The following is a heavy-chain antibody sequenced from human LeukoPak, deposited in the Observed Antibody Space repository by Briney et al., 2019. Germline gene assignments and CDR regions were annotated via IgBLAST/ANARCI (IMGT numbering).Heavy chain of an antibody. CDR2: IYYDGSNK. CDR3: ARDRGRGWEIDY. Sequence: GRSLRLSCAASGFTFCSYGMYWVRQAPGKGLEGVALIYYDGSNKYYADSVKGRFTISRDNSKNTLNLQMNSLRAEDTAVYYCARDRGRGWEIDYWGQGTLVTVSS. CDR1: GFTFCSYG. V-gene: IGHV3-33*07. D-gene: IGHD6-19*01. J-gene: IGHJ4*02.